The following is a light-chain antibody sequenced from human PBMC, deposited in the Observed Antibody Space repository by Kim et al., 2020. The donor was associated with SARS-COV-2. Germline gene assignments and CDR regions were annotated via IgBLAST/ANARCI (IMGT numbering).Light chain of an antibody. V-gene: IGKV3-20*01. CDR1: QSVSSF. CDR2: DAS. J-gene: IGKJ5*01. CDR3: QQYGSSSIT. Sequence: VSPGERATLSCRASQSVSSFLAWYQQKPGQAPRLLIYDASSRATGIPDRFSGSGSGTDFTLTISRLEPEDFAVYCCQQYGSSSITFGQGTRLEIK.